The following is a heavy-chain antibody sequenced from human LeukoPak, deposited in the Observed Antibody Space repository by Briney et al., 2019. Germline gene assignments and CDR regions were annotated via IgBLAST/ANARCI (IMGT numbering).Heavy chain of an antibody. J-gene: IGHJ4*02. V-gene: IGHV3-30-3*01. CDR2: ISGDGSKK. CDR3: ATGGSSLY. D-gene: IGHD1-26*01. CDR1: GFTFSSYG. Sequence: PGRSLRLSCVVSGFTFSSYGIHWVRQAPGKGLESVAVISGDGSKKYYANSMKGRFTISRDNSKNTLYLQMDTLRGDDTAVYYCATGGSSLYWGLGTPVTVSS.